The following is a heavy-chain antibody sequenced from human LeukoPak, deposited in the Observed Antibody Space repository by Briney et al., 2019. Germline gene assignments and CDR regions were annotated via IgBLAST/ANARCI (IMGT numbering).Heavy chain of an antibody. Sequence: GESLKISCQGSGYSFDNYWIAWVRQMQGKRLQLMGVIYPADSDTKYSPSLQGQVTISADKSINTAYMQWSSLKASDTAIYYCARHTSALSHDFWGQGTLVTVSS. CDR3: ARHTSALSHDF. D-gene: IGHD3-10*01. J-gene: IGHJ4*02. V-gene: IGHV5-51*01. CDR2: IYPADSDT. CDR1: GYSFDNYW.